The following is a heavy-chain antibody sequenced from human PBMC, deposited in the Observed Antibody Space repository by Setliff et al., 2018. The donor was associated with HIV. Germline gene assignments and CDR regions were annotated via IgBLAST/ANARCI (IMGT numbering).Heavy chain of an antibody. CDR1: GYTFTSYD. Sequence: ASVKVSCKASGYTFTSYDINWVRQATGQGLEWMGWMNPNSGNTGYAQKFQGRVTMTRNTSISTDYMELSSLRSEDTAVYYCARGSSYSSSWYVFRPQALNDAFDIWAQGTMVTVSS. CDR3: ARGSSYSSSWYVFRPQALNDAFDI. V-gene: IGHV1-8*02. J-gene: IGHJ3*02. D-gene: IGHD6-13*01. CDR2: MNPNSGNT.